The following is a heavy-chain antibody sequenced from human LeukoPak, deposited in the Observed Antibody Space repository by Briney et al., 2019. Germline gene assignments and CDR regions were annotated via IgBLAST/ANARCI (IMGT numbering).Heavy chain of an antibody. CDR2: ISGSGGST. J-gene: IGHJ3*02. V-gene: IGHV3-23*01. CDR1: GFTFSSYA. CDR3: ARTRGGLWTGAFDI. Sequence: GGSLRLSCAASGFTFSSYAMSWVRQAPGKGLKWVSAISGSGGSTYYADSVKGRFTISRDNSKNTLYLQMNSLRAEDTAVYYCARTRGGLWTGAFDIWGQGTMVTVSS. D-gene: IGHD2-21*01.